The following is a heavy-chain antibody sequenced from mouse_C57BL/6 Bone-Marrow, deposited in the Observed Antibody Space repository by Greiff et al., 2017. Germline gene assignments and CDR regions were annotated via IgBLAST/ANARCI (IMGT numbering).Heavy chain of an antibody. V-gene: IGHV5-17*01. Sequence: VQLQQSGGGLVKPGGSLKLSCAASGFTFSDYGMHWVRPAPEKGLEWVAYISSGSSTIYYADTVKGRFTISRDNAKNTLFLQMTSLRSEDTAMYYCARGGYSAWFAYWGQGTLVTVSA. CDR2: ISSGSSTI. CDR1: GFTFSDYG. CDR3: ARGGYSAWFAY. D-gene: IGHD2-3*01. J-gene: IGHJ3*01.